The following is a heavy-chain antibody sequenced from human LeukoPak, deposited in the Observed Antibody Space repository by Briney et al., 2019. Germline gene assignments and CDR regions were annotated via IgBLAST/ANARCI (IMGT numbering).Heavy chain of an antibody. CDR2: IYHNGNT. D-gene: IGHD5-18*01. Sequence: SQSLSLTCAVSGGSISSGGYSWSWIRQPPGKGLEWIGYIYHNGNTYYSPSLKSRVTISVDRSKNQLSLKLSSVTAADTAMYYCASGGYSYGFDYWGQGTLVTVSS. CDR3: ASGGYSYGFDY. CDR1: GGSISSGGYS. J-gene: IGHJ4*02. V-gene: IGHV4-30-2*01.